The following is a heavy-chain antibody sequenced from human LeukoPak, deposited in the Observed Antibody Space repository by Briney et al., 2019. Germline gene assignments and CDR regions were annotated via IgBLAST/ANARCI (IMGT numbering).Heavy chain of an antibody. CDR2: IIPILGIA. J-gene: IGHJ4*02. CDR1: GCTFSSYA. CDR3: ARSPIAVASFDY. Sequence: ASVKVSFKASGCTFSSYAISGVRQAPGQGLEWMGRIIPILGIADYAQKFQGRVTITAVKSTSTAYMELISLRSEDTAVYYCARSPIAVASFDYWGQGTLVTVSS. D-gene: IGHD6-19*01. V-gene: IGHV1-69*04.